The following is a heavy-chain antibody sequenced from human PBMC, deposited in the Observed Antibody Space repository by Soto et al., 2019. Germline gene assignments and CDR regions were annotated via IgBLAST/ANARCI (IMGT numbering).Heavy chain of an antibody. V-gene: IGHV3-9*01. D-gene: IGHD3-3*01. CDR2: ISWNSGSI. CDR3: AKGLSGITIFGGGMDV. Sequence: EVQLVESGGGLVQPGRSLRLSCAASGFTFDDYAMHWVRQAPGKCLEWVSGISWNSGSIGYADSVKGRFTISRDNAKNSLYLQMNSLRAEDTALYYCAKGLSGITIFGGGMDVWGQGTTVTVSS. CDR1: GFTFDDYA. J-gene: IGHJ6*02.